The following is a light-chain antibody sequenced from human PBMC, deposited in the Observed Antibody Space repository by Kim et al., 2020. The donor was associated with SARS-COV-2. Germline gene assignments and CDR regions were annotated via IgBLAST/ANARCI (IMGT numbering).Light chain of an antibody. CDR1: SGSVSTSHY. Sequence: QTVVTQEPSLSVSPGGTVTLTCGLSSGSVSTSHYPGWYQQTPGQPPRTVIYSTNARPSGVPDRFSGTILGNKAALTITGAQADDESIYYCVLHIPDAFRVFGGGTKLTVL. CDR3: VLHIPDAFRV. J-gene: IGLJ3*02. V-gene: IGLV8-61*01. CDR2: STN.